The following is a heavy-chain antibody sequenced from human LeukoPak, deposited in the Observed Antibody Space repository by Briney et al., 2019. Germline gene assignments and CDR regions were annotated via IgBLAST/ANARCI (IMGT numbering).Heavy chain of an antibody. CDR1: GFPFSSYA. D-gene: IGHD2-2*01. Sequence: TGGSLRLSCAASGFPFSSYAMHWVRQAPGKGLELVSTISNNGGSTYFANSVKGRFTISRDNSKNTLFLQMGSLRPEDMAVYYCARDPSCDTTTCLSYFDYWGRGTLVTVPS. CDR2: ISNNGGST. V-gene: IGHV3-64*01. J-gene: IGHJ4*02. CDR3: ARDPSCDTTTCLSYFDY.